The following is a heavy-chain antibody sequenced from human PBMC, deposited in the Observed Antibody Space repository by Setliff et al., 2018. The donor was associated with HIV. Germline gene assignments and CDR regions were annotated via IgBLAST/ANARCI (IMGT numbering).Heavy chain of an antibody. CDR1: GGSIGIRSYF. CDR3: ASGQWLEHAFDI. CDR2: VYSSGST. D-gene: IGHD6-19*01. Sequence: SETLSLTCTVSGGSIGIRSYFWGWIRQPPGKGLEWIGSVYSSGSTYYNTSLRSRVTVSVDTSKDQFSLRLSSVTVADTAVYYCASGQWLEHAFDIWGQGTVVT. V-gene: IGHV4-39*01. J-gene: IGHJ3*02.